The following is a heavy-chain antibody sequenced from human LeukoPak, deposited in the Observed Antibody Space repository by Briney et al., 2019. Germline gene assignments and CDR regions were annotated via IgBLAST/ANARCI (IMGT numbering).Heavy chain of an antibody. V-gene: IGHV4-4*07. D-gene: IGHD3-10*01. Sequence: PSETLSLTCTVSGDFITAYYWSWIRQPAGKGLEWIGRIYSSGSTDYNPSLKSRVTMSVDTSKNKFSLKLSSVTAADTAVYYCARDSGTTGEVKFDPWGQGTLVTVSS. CDR3: ARDSGTTGEVKFDP. CDR1: GDFITAYY. CDR2: IYSSGST. J-gene: IGHJ5*02.